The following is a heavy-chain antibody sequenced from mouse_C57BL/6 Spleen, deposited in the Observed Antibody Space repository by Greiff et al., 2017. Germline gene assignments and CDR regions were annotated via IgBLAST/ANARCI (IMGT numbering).Heavy chain of an antibody. Sequence: ESGPGLVKPSQSLSLTCSVTGYSITSGYYWNWIRQFPGNKLEWMGYISYDGSNNYNPSLKNRISITRDTSENQFFLKLNSVTTEDTATYYCARGEGRGWFAYWGQGTLVTVSA. J-gene: IGHJ3*01. CDR3: ARGEGRGWFAY. CDR1: GYSITSGYY. V-gene: IGHV3-6*01. D-gene: IGHD3-3*01. CDR2: ISYDGSN.